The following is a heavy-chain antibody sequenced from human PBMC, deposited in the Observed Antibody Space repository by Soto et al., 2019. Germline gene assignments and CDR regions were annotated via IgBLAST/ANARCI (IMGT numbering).Heavy chain of an antibody. Sequence: QVQLQESGPGLVKPSGTLSLTCSVSGGSISSSNWWSWVRQPPGKGLEWIGEIYHSGSTNYNPSLKSRGTISVDKSKNQVSLKLSSVTAADAAVYYCAGSPTMVRGETSNWGQGTLVTVSS. J-gene: IGHJ4*02. CDR3: AGSPTMVRGETSN. CDR1: GGSISSSNW. D-gene: IGHD3-10*01. V-gene: IGHV4-4*02. CDR2: IYHSGST.